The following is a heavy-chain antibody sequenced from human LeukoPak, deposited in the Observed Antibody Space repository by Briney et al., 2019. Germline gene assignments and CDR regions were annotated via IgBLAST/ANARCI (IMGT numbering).Heavy chain of an antibody. J-gene: IGHJ6*02. V-gene: IGHV4-4*07. CDR1: GGSISNYY. CDR3: GRTGIGSSYYYGMDV. D-gene: IGHD6-6*01. Sequence: PSETLSLTCTVSGGSISNYYWSWIRQPAGKGLEWIGRIYTSGSTNYNPSLKSRVTMSVDTSKNQFSLKLRSVTAADTAVYYCGRTGIGSSYYYGMDVWGQGTTATVSS. CDR2: IYTSGST.